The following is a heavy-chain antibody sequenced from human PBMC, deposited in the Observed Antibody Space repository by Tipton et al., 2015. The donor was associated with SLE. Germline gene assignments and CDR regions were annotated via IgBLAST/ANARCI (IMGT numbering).Heavy chain of an antibody. J-gene: IGHJ3*02. CDR1: GFTFSSYA. D-gene: IGHD4-17*01. CDR2: IKQDGSEK. Sequence: SLRLSCAASGFTFSSYAMTWVRQAPGKGLEWVAYIKQDGSEKYYVDSVKGRFTISRDNAKNSLYLQMNSLRAEDTAVYYCARVPSSYGGAFDIWGQGTMVTVSS. CDR3: ARVPSSYGGAFDI. V-gene: IGHV3-7*01.